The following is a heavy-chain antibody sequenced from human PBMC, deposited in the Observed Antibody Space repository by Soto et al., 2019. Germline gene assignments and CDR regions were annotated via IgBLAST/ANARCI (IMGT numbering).Heavy chain of an antibody. J-gene: IGHJ4*02. CDR1: SVSISSGGHY. Sequence: ILARTWTLSSVSISSGGHYWSWIRQHPGKGLEWIGNIYYSGRTYYNPSLKSRVILSVDTSKNHFSLTLRSVTAADSAMYYCASVIAGDSEYYFDFWGQGALVTVSS. CDR2: IYYSGRT. D-gene: IGHD2-21*02. CDR3: ASVIAGDSEYYFDF. V-gene: IGHV4-31*02.